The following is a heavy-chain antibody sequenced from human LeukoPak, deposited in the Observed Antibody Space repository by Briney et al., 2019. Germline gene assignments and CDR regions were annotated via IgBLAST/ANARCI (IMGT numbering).Heavy chain of an antibody. CDR2: ITGSSSYI. Sequence: GGSLRLSCAASGFSFRSYSMDWVRQAPGKGLEWVSSITGSSSYISYADSVKGRFTISRDNAENTLFLQMNSLRPQDTAVYFCAGDRLEGGETFDYWGQGTLVTVSS. CDR1: GFSFRSYS. D-gene: IGHD1-1*01. J-gene: IGHJ4*02. CDR3: AGDRLEGGETFDY. V-gene: IGHV3-21*01.